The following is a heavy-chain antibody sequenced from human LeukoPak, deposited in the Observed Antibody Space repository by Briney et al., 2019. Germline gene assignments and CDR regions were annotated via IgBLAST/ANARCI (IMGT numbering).Heavy chain of an antibody. CDR2: INPSRTRT. J-gene: IGHJ4*02. CDR3: ARSRGQWLVSTDY. D-gene: IGHD6-19*01. V-gene: IGHV1-46*01. CDR1: GYTFTNYY. Sequence: GASVKVSCKASGYTFTNYYMHWVRQAPGQGLEWMGIINPSRTRTSYAQKFQGRVTMTRDMSTTTVYMELSSLRSEDTAVYYCARSRGQWLVSTDYGGQGTLVTVSS.